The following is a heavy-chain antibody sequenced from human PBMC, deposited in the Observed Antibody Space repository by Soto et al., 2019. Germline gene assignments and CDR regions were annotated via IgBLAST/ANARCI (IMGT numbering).Heavy chain of an antibody. Sequence: PGGSLRLSCAASGFTFSIYGMHWVRQAPGKGLEWVAVISYDGSNKYYADSVKGRFTISRDNSKNTPYLQMNSLRAEDTAVYYCAIGLGASRLYYYSGMDVWGQGTTVTVSS. D-gene: IGHD1-26*01. CDR1: GFTFSIYG. CDR2: ISYDGSNK. V-gene: IGHV3-30*03. CDR3: AIGLGASRLYYYSGMDV. J-gene: IGHJ6*02.